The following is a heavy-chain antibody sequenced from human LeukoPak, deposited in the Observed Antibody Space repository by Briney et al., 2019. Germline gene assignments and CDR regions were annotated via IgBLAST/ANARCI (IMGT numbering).Heavy chain of an antibody. J-gene: IGHJ4*02. Sequence: GGSVRLSCAASGFTFRSYSMNWLRQATGKGLEWVSSISSSSSYIHYADSVKGRFAISRDNAKNSLYLQMHSLRAEDTAVYYCASGGVAEGADYWGQGTLVTVSS. CDR3: ASGGVAEGADY. CDR1: GFTFRSYS. CDR2: ISSSSSYI. D-gene: IGHD2-15*01. V-gene: IGHV3-21*01.